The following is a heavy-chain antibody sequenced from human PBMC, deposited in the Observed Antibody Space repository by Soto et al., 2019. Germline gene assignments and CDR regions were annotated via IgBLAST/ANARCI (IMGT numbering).Heavy chain of an antibody. CDR1: GYTFTSYA. CDR2: INAGNGNT. CDR3: AIASRRFVTVY. V-gene: IGHV1-3*01. J-gene: IGHJ4*02. Sequence: ASVKVSCKASGYTFTSYAMHWVRQAPGQRLEWMGWINAGNGNTKYSQKFQGRVTITRDTSASTAYMELSSLRSEDTAVYFCAIASRRFVTVYWCQGTLVTLSS. D-gene: IGHD2-2*01.